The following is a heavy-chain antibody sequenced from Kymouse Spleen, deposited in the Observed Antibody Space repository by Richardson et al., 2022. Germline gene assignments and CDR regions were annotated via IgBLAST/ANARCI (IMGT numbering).Heavy chain of an antibody. Sequence: EVQLVESGGGLVKPGGSLRLSCAASGFTFSSYSMNWVRQAPGKGLEWVSSISSSSSYIYYADSVKGRFTISRDNAKNSLYLQMNSLRAEDTAVYYCAREGQLVRSYYYYYGMDVWGQGTTVTVSS. CDR2: ISSSSSYI. CDR1: GFTFSSYS. V-gene: IGHV3-21*03. D-gene: IGHD6-6*01. J-gene: IGHJ6*02. CDR3: AREGQLVRSYYYYYGMDV.